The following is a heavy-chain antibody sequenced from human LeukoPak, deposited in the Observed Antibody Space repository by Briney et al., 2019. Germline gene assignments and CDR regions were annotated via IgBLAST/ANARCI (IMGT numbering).Heavy chain of an antibody. CDR3: AKWGDYDVLTGYYVSDY. D-gene: IGHD3-9*01. CDR1: GFTFSNYA. Sequence: GSLRLSCAASGFTFSNYAMSWVRQAPGKGLEWVSAITGSGGNTYYADSVKGRFTISRDNSKNTVFLQMNSLRAEDTAVYYCAKWGDYDVLTGYYVSDYWGQGTPVTVSS. CDR2: ITGSGGNT. V-gene: IGHV3-23*01. J-gene: IGHJ4*02.